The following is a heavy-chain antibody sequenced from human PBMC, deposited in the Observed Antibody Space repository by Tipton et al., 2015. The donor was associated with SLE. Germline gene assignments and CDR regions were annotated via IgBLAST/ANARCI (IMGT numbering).Heavy chain of an antibody. CDR1: GFTFDDYA. J-gene: IGHJ4*02. D-gene: IGHD2-2*01. CDR2: ISWNSGSI. CDR3: ARGDSSTSPNCFDS. Sequence: SLRLSCAASGFTFDDYAMHWVRQAPGKGLEWVSGISWNSGSIGYADSVKGRFTISRDNAKNSLYLQMNSLRAEDTALYYCARGDSSTSPNCFDSWGQGTLVTVSS. V-gene: IGHV3-9*01.